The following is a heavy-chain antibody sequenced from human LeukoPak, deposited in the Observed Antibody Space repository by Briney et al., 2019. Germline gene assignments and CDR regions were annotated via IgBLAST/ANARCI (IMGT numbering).Heavy chain of an antibody. CDR1: GFTFSSYA. V-gene: IGHV3-23*01. J-gene: IGHJ4*02. D-gene: IGHD6-13*01. CDR3: AKAEGNSAN. Sequence: GSLRLSCEASGFTFSSYAMSWVHQAPGKGLEWVSAISDSGGSTYYADSVKGRFTISRDNSKNTLYVQMNSLRAEDTAVYYCAKAEGNSANWGQGTLVTVSS. CDR2: ISDSGGST.